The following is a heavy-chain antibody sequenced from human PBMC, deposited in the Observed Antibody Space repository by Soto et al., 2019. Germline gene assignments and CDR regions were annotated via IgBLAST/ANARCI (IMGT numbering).Heavy chain of an antibody. V-gene: IGHV3-74*01. CDR2: IDNDGSGT. J-gene: IGHJ4*02. CDR3: GSVFEH. Sequence: EVQLVESGGGLVQPGGSLRLSCAASGLTMSDYWIHWVRQVPGQGLVWVARIDNDGSGTSYADSVKGRFTISSDKAKNTVDLQMNSLRAEDSAVYFCGSVFEHWGQGPLVTVSS. CDR1: GLTMSDYW.